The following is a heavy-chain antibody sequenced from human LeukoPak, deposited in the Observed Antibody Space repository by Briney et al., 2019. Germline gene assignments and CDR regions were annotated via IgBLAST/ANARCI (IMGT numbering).Heavy chain of an antibody. J-gene: IGHJ3*02. Sequence: GGSLRLSCAASGFTFSSYAMSWVRQAPGKGLEWVSAISGSGGSTYYADSEKGRVTISRDNSKNTLSLQMNSMSDEDTAVYYCARVEGDRSGWYPDAFDIWGKGTMVTVSS. V-gene: IGHV3-23*01. CDR3: ARVEGDRSGWYPDAFDI. CDR1: GFTFSSYA. CDR2: ISGSGGST. D-gene: IGHD6-19*01.